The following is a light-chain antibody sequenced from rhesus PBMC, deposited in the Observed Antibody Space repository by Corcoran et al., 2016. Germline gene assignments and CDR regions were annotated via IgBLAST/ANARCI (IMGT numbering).Light chain of an antibody. V-gene: IGKV1-21*01. J-gene: IGKJ1*01. CDR1: QGISTW. Sequence: DIQMTQSPSSLSASVGDRVTITCRASQGISTWLVWYQQKPGKAPNLLIYKASTFQAGVPSRFRGSGSGKDFTLTTSSLQPEDFATYYCQQCNTAPWTFGQGTKVEIK. CDR3: QQCNTAPWT. CDR2: KAS.